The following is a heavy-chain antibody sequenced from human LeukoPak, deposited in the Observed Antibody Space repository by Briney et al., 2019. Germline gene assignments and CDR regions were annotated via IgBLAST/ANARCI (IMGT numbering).Heavy chain of an antibody. V-gene: IGHV3-23*01. Sequence: GGSLRLSCAASGFTCSSYAMSWVRQAPGKGPEWVSAISGSGDNTYYADSMKGRFTISRDNSKNTLSLQMNSLRAEDTAVYYCAKASYYYDSSDRFDYWGQGTLVTVSS. J-gene: IGHJ4*02. CDR3: AKASYYYDSSDRFDY. CDR1: GFTCSSYA. CDR2: ISGSGDNT. D-gene: IGHD3-22*01.